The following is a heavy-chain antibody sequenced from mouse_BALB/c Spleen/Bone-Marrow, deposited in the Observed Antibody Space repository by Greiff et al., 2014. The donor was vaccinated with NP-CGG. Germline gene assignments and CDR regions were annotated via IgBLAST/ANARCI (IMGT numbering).Heavy chain of an antibody. Sequence: QVQLQQSGAELAKPGASAKMSCKASGYTFTSYWMHWVKQRPGQGLEWIGYINPSTGYTEYNQKFKDKATLTADKSSSTAYMQLSSLTSEDSAVYYCASNWDVDWGQGTTLTVSS. D-gene: IGHD4-1*01. CDR3: ASNWDVD. J-gene: IGHJ2*01. CDR1: GYTFTSYW. V-gene: IGHV1-7*01. CDR2: INPSTGYT.